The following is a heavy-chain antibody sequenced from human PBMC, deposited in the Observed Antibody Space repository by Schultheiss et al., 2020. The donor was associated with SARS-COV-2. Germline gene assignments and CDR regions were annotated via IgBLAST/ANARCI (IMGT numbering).Heavy chain of an antibody. D-gene: IGHD4-11*01. V-gene: IGHV4-59*01. CDR2: IYYSGST. CDR3: ARLYSNYAYYYYGMDV. CDR1: GDSISSYY. Sequence: SETLSLTCTVSGDSISSYYWSWIRQPPGKGLEWIGSIYYSGSTNYNPSLKSRVTISVDTSKNQFSLKLSSVTAADTAVYYCARLYSNYAYYYYGMDVWGQGTTVTVSS. J-gene: IGHJ6*02.